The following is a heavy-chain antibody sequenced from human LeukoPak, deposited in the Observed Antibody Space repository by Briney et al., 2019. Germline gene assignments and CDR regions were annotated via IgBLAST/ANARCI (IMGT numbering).Heavy chain of an antibody. D-gene: IGHD3-10*01. CDR3: ARGRGEGRGISMVRGVRAPSFNWFDP. J-gene: IGHJ5*02. CDR2: IYYSGST. Sequence: PSETLSLTCTVSGGSISSYYWSWIRQPPGKGLEWIGYIYYSGSTNYNPSLKSRVTISVDTSKNQFSLKLSSVTAADTAVYCCARGRGEGRGISMVRGVRAPSFNWFDPWGHGTLVTVSS. CDR1: GGSISSYY. V-gene: IGHV4-59*12.